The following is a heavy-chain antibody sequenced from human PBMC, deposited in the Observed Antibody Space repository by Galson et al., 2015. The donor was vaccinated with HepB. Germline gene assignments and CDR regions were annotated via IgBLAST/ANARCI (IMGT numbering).Heavy chain of an antibody. Sequence: SLRLSCAASGFTFSXYSXXWVRQAPGKGLECVSSISSSSSYIYYADSVKGRFTISRDNAKNSLYLQMNSLRAEDTAVYYCARVYVAKREFDYWGQGTLVTVSS. CDR3: ARVYVAKREFDY. V-gene: IGHV3-21*01. D-gene: IGHD3-16*01. CDR2: ISSSSSYI. J-gene: IGHJ4*02. CDR1: GFTFSXYS.